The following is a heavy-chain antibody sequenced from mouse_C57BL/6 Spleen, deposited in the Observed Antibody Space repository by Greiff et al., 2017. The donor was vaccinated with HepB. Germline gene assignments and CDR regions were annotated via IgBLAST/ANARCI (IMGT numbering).Heavy chain of an antibody. CDR2: IDPSDSYT. D-gene: IGHD1-1*01. J-gene: IGHJ1*03. CDR1: GYTFTSYW. Sequence: QVHVKQPGAELVMPGASVKLSCKASGYTFTSYWMHWVKQRPGQGLEWIGEIDPSDSYTNYNQKFKGKSTLTVDKSSSTAYMQLSSLTSEDSAVYYCARRITTVVAWYFDVWGTGTTVTVSS. V-gene: IGHV1-69*01. CDR3: ARRITTVVAWYFDV.